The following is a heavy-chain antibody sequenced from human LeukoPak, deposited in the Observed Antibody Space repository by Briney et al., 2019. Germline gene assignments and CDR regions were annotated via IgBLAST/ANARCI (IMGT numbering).Heavy chain of an antibody. J-gene: IGHJ4*02. CDR1: SETIICNY. D-gene: IGHD2-15*01. CDR3: ASWHGGHHYLDC. CDR2: IHHSGHT. V-gene: IGHV4-59*01. Sequence: SETLSFTSIASSETIICNYSNSTRQPPGKGPEWIGYIHHSGHTDNNPSLRSRLTMSVDTSRNQFSLDLISVTAADTAVYYCASWHGGHHYLDCWGQGTLVTVSA.